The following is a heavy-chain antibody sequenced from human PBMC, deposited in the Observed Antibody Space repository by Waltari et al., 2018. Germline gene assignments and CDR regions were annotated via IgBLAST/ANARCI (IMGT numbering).Heavy chain of an antibody. CDR3: AGRNMVPGVISAFDI. J-gene: IGHJ3*02. V-gene: IGHV4-34*01. CDR1: GGSFSGYY. D-gene: IGHD3-10*01. CDR2: INHSGST. Sequence: QVQLQQCGAGLLKPSETLSLTCAVYGGSFSGYYWSWIRQPPGKGLEWIGEINHSGSTNYNPSLKSRVTISVDTSKNQFSLKLSSVTAADTAVYYCAGRNMVPGVISAFDIWGQGTMVTVSS.